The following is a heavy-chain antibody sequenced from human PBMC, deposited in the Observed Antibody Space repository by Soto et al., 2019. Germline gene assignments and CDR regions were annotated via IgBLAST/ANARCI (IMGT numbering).Heavy chain of an antibody. J-gene: IGHJ4*02. CDR2: ISYDGSNK. Sequence: GGSLRLSCAASGFTLSSYGMHWVRQAPGKGLEWVAVISYDGSNKYYADSVKGRFTISRDNAKNSLYLQMNSLRAEDTAVYYCARGVNWGQGTLVTVSS. CDR3: ARGVN. CDR1: GFTLSSYG. V-gene: IGHV3-30*03. D-gene: IGHD6-13*01.